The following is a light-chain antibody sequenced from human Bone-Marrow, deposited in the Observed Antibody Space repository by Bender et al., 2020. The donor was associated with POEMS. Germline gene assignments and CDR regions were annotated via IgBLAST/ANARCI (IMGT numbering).Light chain of an antibody. CDR1: SSNIGAHA. CDR3: AVWDDSLNGWV. Sequence: QSVLTQSPSVSGAPGQRVTISCTGSSSNIGAHAVNWYQHLPGTAPKLLIYSSHRRPSEVPDRFSGSRSGTSASLAISGLQSEDEADYYCAVWDDSLNGWVFGGGTKLTVL. J-gene: IGLJ3*02. CDR2: SSH. V-gene: IGLV1-44*01.